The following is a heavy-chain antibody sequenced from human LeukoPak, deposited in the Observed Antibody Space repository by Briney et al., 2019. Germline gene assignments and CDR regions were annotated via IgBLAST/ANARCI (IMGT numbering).Heavy chain of an antibody. J-gene: IGHJ6*02. D-gene: IGHD4-23*01. Sequence: SETLSLTCAVYGGSFSGYYWSWIRQPPGKGLEWIGEINHSGSTNYNPSLKSRVTISVDTSKNQFSLKLSSVTAADTAVYYCARTVAYYYGMDVWGQGTTVTVSS. CDR1: GGSFSGYY. V-gene: IGHV4-34*01. CDR3: ARTVAYYYGMDV. CDR2: INHSGST.